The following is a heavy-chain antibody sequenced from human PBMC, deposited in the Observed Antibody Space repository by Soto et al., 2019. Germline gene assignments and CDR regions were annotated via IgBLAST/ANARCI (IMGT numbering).Heavy chain of an antibody. Sequence: ASVKVSCKAPGYTFTSYGISWVRQAPGQGLEWMGWISAYNGNTNYAQKLQGRVTMTTDTSTSTAYMELRSLRSDDTAVYYCARAHEITIFGVVIQHNWFDPWGQGTLVTVSS. CDR1: GYTFTSYG. CDR2: ISAYNGNT. D-gene: IGHD3-3*01. J-gene: IGHJ5*02. V-gene: IGHV1-18*01. CDR3: ARAHEITIFGVVIQHNWFDP.